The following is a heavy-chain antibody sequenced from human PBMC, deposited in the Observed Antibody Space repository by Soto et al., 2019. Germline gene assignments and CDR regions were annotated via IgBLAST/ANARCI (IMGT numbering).Heavy chain of an antibody. V-gene: IGHV1-69*06. CDR2: IIPIFGTA. J-gene: IGHJ3*02. D-gene: IGHD1-26*01. Sequence: SVKVSCKASGGTFSSYAISWVRQAPGQGLEWMGGIIPIFGTANYAQKFQGRVTITADKSTSTAYMELSSLRSEDTAVYYCASPSGSYYGAFDIWGQGTMVTVSS. CDR1: GGTFSSYA. CDR3: ASPSGSYYGAFDI.